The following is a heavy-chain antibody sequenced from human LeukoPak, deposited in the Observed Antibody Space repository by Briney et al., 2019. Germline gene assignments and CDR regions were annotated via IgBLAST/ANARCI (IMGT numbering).Heavy chain of an antibody. Sequence: GASVKVSCKASGYTFTGYYMHWVRQAPGQGLEWMGWISPNSGGTNYAQKFQGRVTMTRDTSISTAYMELSRLRSDDTAVYYCARVDSGSYSGSLDYWGQGTLVTVSS. V-gene: IGHV1-2*02. CDR2: ISPNSGGT. D-gene: IGHD1-26*01. CDR1: GYTFTGYY. J-gene: IGHJ4*02. CDR3: ARVDSGSYSGSLDY.